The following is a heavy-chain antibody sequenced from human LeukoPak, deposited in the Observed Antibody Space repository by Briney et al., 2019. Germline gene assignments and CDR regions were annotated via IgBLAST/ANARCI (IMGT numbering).Heavy chain of an antibody. V-gene: IGHV3-7*03. Sequence: PGGSLRLSCAASGFTFSNAWMSWVRQAPGKGLEWVANIKQDGREKHYVDSVKGRFTISRDNARNSLSLQMISLRAEDTAVYYCATDREGSGTLGYCGQGTLVTVSS. CDR2: IKQDGREK. CDR1: GFTFSNAW. D-gene: IGHD1-26*01. J-gene: IGHJ4*02. CDR3: ATDREGSGTLGY.